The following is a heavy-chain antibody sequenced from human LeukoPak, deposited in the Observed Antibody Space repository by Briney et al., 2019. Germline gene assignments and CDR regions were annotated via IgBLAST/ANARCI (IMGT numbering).Heavy chain of an antibody. J-gene: IGHJ3*02. CDR3: ARSWDIVVVVAKAPLPIYAFDI. CDR1: GYTFTGYY. D-gene: IGHD2-15*01. CDR2: INPNSGGT. V-gene: IGHV1-2*02. Sequence: ASVKVSCKASGYTFTGYYMHWVRQAPGQGLEWMGWINPNSGGTNYAQKFQGRVTMTRDTSISTAYMELSRLRSDDTAVYYRARSWDIVVVVAKAPLPIYAFDIWGQGTMVTVSS.